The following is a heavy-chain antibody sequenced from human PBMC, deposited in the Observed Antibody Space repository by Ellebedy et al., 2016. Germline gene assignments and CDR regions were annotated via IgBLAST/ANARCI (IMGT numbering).Heavy chain of an antibody. CDR2: ISYDGSNK. Sequence: GGSLRLXXAASGFTFSSYAMHWVRQAPGKGLEWVAVISYDGSNKYYADSVKGRFTISRDNSKNTLYLQMNSLRAEDTAVYYCAKDLGAYGSGSYHDYWGQGTLVTVSS. CDR3: AKDLGAYGSGSYHDY. V-gene: IGHV3-30-3*01. CDR1: GFTFSSYA. D-gene: IGHD3-10*01. J-gene: IGHJ4*02.